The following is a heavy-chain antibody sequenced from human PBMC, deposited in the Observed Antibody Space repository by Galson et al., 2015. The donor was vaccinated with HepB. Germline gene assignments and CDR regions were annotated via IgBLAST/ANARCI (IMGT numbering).Heavy chain of an antibody. CDR2: IYYSGNT. J-gene: IGHJ4*02. CDR1: GVSLNSCY. V-gene: IGHV4-59*01. Sequence: SETLSLTCTVSGVSLNSCYWNWIRQSPGKGLEWIGYIYYSGNTNYNPSLKSRVSMSVDTSKKQFSLKLNSVTAADTAVYYCARLKDTARQGEGVYYFDYWGQGSLVTVSS. D-gene: IGHD5-18*01. CDR3: ARLKDTARQGEGVYYFDY.